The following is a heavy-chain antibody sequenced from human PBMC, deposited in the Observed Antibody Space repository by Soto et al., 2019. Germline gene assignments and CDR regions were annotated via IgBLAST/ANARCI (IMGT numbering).Heavy chain of an antibody. CDR2: IYHSGST. D-gene: IGHD4-4*01. V-gene: IGHV4-4*02. Sequence: SETLSLTCAVSGGSISSSNWWSWVRQPPGKGLEWIGEIYHSGSTNYNPSLKSRVTISVDKSKNQFSLRLSSVTAADTAVYYCARVRGYSNSYYYYYYGMDVWGQGATVTVSS. CDR3: ARVRGYSNSYYYYYYGMDV. J-gene: IGHJ6*02. CDR1: GGSISSSNW.